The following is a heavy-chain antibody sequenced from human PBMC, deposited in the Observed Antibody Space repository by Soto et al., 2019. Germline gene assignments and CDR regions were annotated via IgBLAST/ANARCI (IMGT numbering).Heavy chain of an antibody. Sequence: PGGSLRLSCAASGFHFSTYRMSRVRRAPGKGLEWVSSITANSDYTYHADSLKGRFTISRDNAKSSLYLQMNSLRAEDTAVYYCSKDRRGGRAVLDSWGQGTPVTVSS. CDR2: ITANSDYT. CDR3: SKDRRGGRAVLDS. CDR1: GFHFSTYR. V-gene: IGHV3-21*01. D-gene: IGHD2-8*01. J-gene: IGHJ4*02.